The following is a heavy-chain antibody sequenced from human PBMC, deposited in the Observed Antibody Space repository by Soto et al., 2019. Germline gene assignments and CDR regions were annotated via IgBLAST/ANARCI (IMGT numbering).Heavy chain of an antibody. Sequence: QVQVVESGGGEGQPGRSLRLSGAASGFAFSNFGMHWVRQVPGKGLEWVAVIWHNGKNKDYADSAKGRFTISRDNSKNILYLEMNSLRVEDTAVYYCARDPGQDEAMDYWGQGTLVTVAS. CDR3: ARDPGQDEAMDY. V-gene: IGHV3-33*01. J-gene: IGHJ4*02. CDR1: GFAFSNFG. CDR2: IWHNGKNK.